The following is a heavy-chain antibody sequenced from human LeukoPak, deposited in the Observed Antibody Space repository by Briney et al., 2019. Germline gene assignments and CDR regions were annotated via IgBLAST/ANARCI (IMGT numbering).Heavy chain of an antibody. CDR2: ISDSGHNT. CDR1: GFSFSTFA. D-gene: IGHD3-16*01. J-gene: IGHJ5*02. V-gene: IGHV3-64*01. CDR3: ARGPYHVLTMLTWLDA. Sequence: GGSLRLSCAGSGFSFSTFAIRWVSQAPGKGLEYVSAISDSGHNTHYANSVRGRFTISRDNSKNIVFLQMDSLKVEDTAVYYCARGPYHVLTMLTWLDAWGQGTLVTVSS.